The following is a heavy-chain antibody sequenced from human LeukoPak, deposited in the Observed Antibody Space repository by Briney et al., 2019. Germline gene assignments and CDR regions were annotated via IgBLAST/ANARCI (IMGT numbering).Heavy chain of an antibody. CDR2: INHSGST. D-gene: IGHD3-10*01. V-gene: IGHV4-34*01. J-gene: IGHJ5*02. Sequence: KPSETLSLTCAVYGGSFSGYYWSWIRQPPGKGLERIGEINHSGSTNYNPSLKSRVTISVDTSKNQFSLKLSSVTAADTAVYYCARAPRYYGSGSFYSGNWFDPWGQGTLVTVSS. CDR1: GGSFSGYY. CDR3: ARAPRYYGSGSFYSGNWFDP.